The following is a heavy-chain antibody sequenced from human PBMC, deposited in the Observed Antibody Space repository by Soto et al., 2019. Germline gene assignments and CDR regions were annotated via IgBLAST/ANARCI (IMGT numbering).Heavy chain of an antibody. Sequence: GGSLKISCKGSGYSLSSYWISWVRQMPGKGLEWMGRIDPSDSYTNYSPSFQGHVTISADKSISTAYLQWSSLKASDTAMYYCARLRTMIVGVDAFDIWGQGTMVTVSS. D-gene: IGHD3-22*01. CDR3: ARLRTMIVGVDAFDI. CDR1: GYSLSSYW. V-gene: IGHV5-10-1*01. J-gene: IGHJ3*02. CDR2: IDPSDSYT.